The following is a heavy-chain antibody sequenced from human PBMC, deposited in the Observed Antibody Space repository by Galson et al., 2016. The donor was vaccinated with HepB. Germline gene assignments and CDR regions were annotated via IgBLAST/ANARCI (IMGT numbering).Heavy chain of an antibody. V-gene: IGHV3-30*18. J-gene: IGHJ4*02. Sequence: SLRLSCAASGFTFSSYGMHWVRQAPGRGLEWVAVISYDGSNKYYVDSVKGRFTISRDNSKNTLYLQMDSLRPDDTAIYYCAKIDCGKNCPPDYWGQRTLVTVSS. D-gene: IGHD2-21*02. CDR3: AKIDCGKNCPPDY. CDR1: GFTFSSYG. CDR2: ISYDGSNK.